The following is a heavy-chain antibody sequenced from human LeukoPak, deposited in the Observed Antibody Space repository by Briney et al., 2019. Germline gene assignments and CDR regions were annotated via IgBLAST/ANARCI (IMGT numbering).Heavy chain of an antibody. V-gene: IGHV1-8*01. CDR3: VRTEIAVAGYYGMDV. CDR2: MNPNSGNT. D-gene: IGHD6-19*01. J-gene: IGHJ6*02. CDR1: GYTFTSYD. Sequence: GASVKVSCKASGYTFTSYDINWVRQATGQGLEWMGWMNPNSGNTGYAQKFQGRVTMTRNTSISTAYMELSSLRSEDTAVYYCVRTEIAVAGYYGMDVWGQGTTVTVSS.